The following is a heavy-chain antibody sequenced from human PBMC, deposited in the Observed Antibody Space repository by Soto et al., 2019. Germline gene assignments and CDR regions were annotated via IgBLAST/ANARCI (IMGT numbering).Heavy chain of an antibody. CDR3: AKDENYDFWSGSFV. V-gene: IGHV3-23*01. J-gene: IGHJ6*02. Sequence: GSLRLSCAASGFTFSSYAMSWVRQAPGKGLEWVSAISGSGGSTYYADSVKGRFTISRDNSKNTLYLQMNSLRAEDTAVYYCAKDENYDFWSGSFVWGQGTTVTVS. CDR2: ISGSGGST. D-gene: IGHD3-3*01. CDR1: GFTFSSYA.